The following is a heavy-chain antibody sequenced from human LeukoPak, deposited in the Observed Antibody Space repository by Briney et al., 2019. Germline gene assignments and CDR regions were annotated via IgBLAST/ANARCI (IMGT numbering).Heavy chain of an antibody. Sequence: PGGSLRLSCAASGFTFDDYAMHWVRQAPGKGLEWVSGISWNSGSIGYADSVKGRFTISRDNAKNSLYLQMNSLRAEDMALYYCARDGDYYGSGSYRDGFDIWGQGTMVTVSS. D-gene: IGHD3-10*01. J-gene: IGHJ3*02. CDR1: GFTFDDYA. V-gene: IGHV3-9*03. CDR2: ISWNSGSI. CDR3: ARDGDYYGSGSYRDGFDI.